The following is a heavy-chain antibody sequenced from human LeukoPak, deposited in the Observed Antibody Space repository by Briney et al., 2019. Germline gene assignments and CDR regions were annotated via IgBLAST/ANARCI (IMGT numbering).Heavy chain of an antibody. J-gene: IGHJ4*02. CDR2: ISAYNGNT. CDR3: ARPKMIFGVVTPFDY. Sequence: GASVKVSCKASGYTFTSYGISWVRQAPGQGLEWMGWISAYNGNTNYAQKLQGRVTITADESTSTAYMELSSLRSEDTAVYYCARPKMIFGVVTPFDYWGQGTLVTVSS. V-gene: IGHV1-18*01. CDR1: GYTFTSYG. D-gene: IGHD3-3*01.